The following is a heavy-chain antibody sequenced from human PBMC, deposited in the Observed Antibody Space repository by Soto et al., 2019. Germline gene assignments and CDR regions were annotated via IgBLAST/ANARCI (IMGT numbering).Heavy chain of an antibody. CDR3: AKEPVGPDWYFDL. CDR2: ISGSGIST. Sequence: DVQLLESGGGLVQPGGSLRLSCAASGFTFRSYAMSWVRQAPGKGLEWVSGISGSGISTHYADSVKGRFTVSRDNSKNTLYLLMNSLIAEDTAVYNCAKEPVGPDWYFDLWGRGTLVTVSS. CDR1: GFTFRSYA. V-gene: IGHV3-23*01. J-gene: IGHJ2*01.